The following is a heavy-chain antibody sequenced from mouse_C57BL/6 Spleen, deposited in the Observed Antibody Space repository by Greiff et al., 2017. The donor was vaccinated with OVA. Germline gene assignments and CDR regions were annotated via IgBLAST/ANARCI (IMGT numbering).Heavy chain of an antibody. D-gene: IGHD1-1*01. CDR3: ARGATVVADYAMDY. CDR2: IYPGDGDT. J-gene: IGHJ4*01. Sequence: VKLVESGAELVKPGASVKISCKASGYAFSSYWMNWVKQRPGQGLEWIGQIYPGDGDTNYNGKFKGKATLTADKSSSTAYMQLSSLTSEDSAVYFCARGATVVADYAMDYWGQGTSVTVSS. CDR1: GYAFSSYW. V-gene: IGHV1-80*01.